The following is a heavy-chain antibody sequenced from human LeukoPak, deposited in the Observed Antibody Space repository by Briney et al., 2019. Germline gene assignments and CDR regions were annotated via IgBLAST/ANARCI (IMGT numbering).Heavy chain of an antibody. D-gene: IGHD2-21*02. V-gene: IGHV1-46*01. CDR2: IDPSGGGT. J-gene: IGHJ4*02. CDR3: AREVRVVVTAIHYYFDC. CDR1: GYTFTTYY. Sequence: ASVKVSCKASGYTFTTYYMHWVRQAPGQGLEWMGIIDPSGGGTNYAQKFQGRVTMTRDTSTSTVYMELSSLRSEDTAVYYCAREVRVVVTAIHYYFDCWGQGTLVTVSS.